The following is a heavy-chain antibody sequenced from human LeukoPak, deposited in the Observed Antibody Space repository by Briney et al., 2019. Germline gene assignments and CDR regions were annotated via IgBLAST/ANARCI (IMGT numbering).Heavy chain of an antibody. CDR2: ISGSGGST. CDR3: AKVHDSSGYYYLNY. V-gene: IGHV3-23*01. D-gene: IGHD3-22*01. CDR1: GFTFSSYG. Sequence: GGSLRLSCAASGFTFSSYGMSWVRQAPGKGLEWVSAISGSGGSTYYADSVKGRFTISRDNSKNTLYLQMNSLRAEDTAVYYCAKVHDSSGYYYLNYWGQGTLVTVSS. J-gene: IGHJ4*02.